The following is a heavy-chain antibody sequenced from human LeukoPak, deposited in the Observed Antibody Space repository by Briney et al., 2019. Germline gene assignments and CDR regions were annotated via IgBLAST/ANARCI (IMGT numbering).Heavy chain of an antibody. CDR1: GFTFDDYA. CDR2: ISGDGGST. Sequence: GGSLRLSCAASGFTFDDYAMHWVRQAPGKGLEWVSLISGDGGSTYYADSVKGRFTISRDNSKNSLYLQMNSLRTEDTAFYYRPKDISPAAGPRYYFNGMDGGSQATTATV. J-gene: IGHJ6*02. CDR3: PKDISPAAGPRYYFNGMDG. D-gene: IGHD6-13*01. V-gene: IGHV3-43*02.